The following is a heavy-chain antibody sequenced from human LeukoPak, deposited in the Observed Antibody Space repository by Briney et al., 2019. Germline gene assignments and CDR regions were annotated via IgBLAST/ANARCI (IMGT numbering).Heavy chain of an antibody. V-gene: IGHV3-53*01. Sequence: GGSLRLSCAASGFTVSSNYMSWVRQAPGKGLEWVSVIYSGGSTYYADPVKGRFTISRDNSKNTLYLQMNSLRAEDTAVYYCAKGTTILPGVFDYWGQGTLVTVSS. CDR3: AKGTTILPGVFDY. CDR1: GFTVSSNY. J-gene: IGHJ4*02. D-gene: IGHD2-15*01. CDR2: IYSGGST.